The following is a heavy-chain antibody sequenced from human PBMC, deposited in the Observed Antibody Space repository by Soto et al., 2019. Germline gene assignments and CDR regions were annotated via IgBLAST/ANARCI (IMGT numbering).Heavy chain of an antibody. J-gene: IGHJ6*02. Sequence: PGGSLRLSCAASGFTVSSNHMSWVRQAPGKGLEWVSVIYSGGSTYYADSVKGRFTISRDNSKNTLYLQMNSLRAEDTAVYYCARFRYNWNDDYYYGMDVWGQGTTVTVSS. V-gene: IGHV3-53*01. D-gene: IGHD1-20*01. CDR1: GFTVSSNH. CDR3: ARFRYNWNDDYYYGMDV. CDR2: IYSGGST.